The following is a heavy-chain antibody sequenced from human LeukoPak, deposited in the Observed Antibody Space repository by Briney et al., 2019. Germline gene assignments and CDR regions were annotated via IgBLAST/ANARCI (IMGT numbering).Heavy chain of an antibody. CDR2: IYTSGST. CDR3: AREGHSYYYDSSHIDY. V-gene: IGHV4-4*07. J-gene: IGHJ4*02. Sequence: SETLSLTCTVSGGSISSHYWSWIRQPAGKGLEWIGRIYTSGSTNYNPSLKSRVTMSVDTSKNQFSLKLSSVTAADTAVYYCAREGHSYYYDSSHIDYWGQGTLVTVSS. D-gene: IGHD3-22*01. CDR1: GGSISSHY.